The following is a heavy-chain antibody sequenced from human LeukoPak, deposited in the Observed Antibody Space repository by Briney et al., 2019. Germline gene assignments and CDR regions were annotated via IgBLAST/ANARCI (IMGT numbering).Heavy chain of an antibody. CDR2: ISSSSTI. Sequence: PGGSLRLSCAASGFTFSSYSMNWVRQAPGKGLEWVSYISSSSTIYYADSVKGRFTISRDNAKNSLYLQMNSLRAEDTAVYYCARDRAANDYWGQGTLVTVSS. V-gene: IGHV3-48*01. CDR3: ARDRAANDY. J-gene: IGHJ4*02. D-gene: IGHD2-15*01. CDR1: GFTFSSYS.